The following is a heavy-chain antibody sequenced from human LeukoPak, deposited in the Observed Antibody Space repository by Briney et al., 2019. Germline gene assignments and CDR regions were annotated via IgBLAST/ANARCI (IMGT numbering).Heavy chain of an antibody. CDR2: ISSSKTDI. Sequence: GGSLRLSCAASGFTFNTYNMNWVRQAPGKGLEWVSSISSSKTDIYYADSVRGRFTISRDNVKDSLYLQMNSLRAEDTAVYYCVREGRSISVWCSGGSCYDFDYWGQETLVTVSS. V-gene: IGHV3-21*01. CDR1: GFTFNTYN. J-gene: IGHJ4*02. D-gene: IGHD2-15*01. CDR3: VREGRSISVWCSGGSCYDFDY.